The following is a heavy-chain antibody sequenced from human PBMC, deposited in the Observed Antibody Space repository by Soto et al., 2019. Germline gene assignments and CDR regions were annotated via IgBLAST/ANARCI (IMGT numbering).Heavy chain of an antibody. CDR1: GFTFSSYA. J-gene: IGHJ5*02. D-gene: IGHD2-15*01. CDR3: AKVWCRGGSCPPIFNWFDP. CDR2: ISGSGGST. Sequence: GGSLRLSCAASGFTFSSYALSWVRQAPGKGLEWVSAISGSGGSTYYADSVKGRFTISRDNSKNTLYLQMNTLRVEDTAGDYCAKVWCRGGSCPPIFNWFDPWGQVT. V-gene: IGHV3-23*01.